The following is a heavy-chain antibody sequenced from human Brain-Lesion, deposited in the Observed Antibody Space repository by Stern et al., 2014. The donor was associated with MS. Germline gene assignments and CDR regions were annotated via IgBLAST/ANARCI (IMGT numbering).Heavy chain of an antibody. CDR2: IHYSGST. CDR3: ARVGVYVQTGWFDP. D-gene: IGHD2-8*01. CDR1: GGSISSGGYY. V-gene: IGHV4-31*03. Sequence: QLQLQESGPGLVKPSQTLSLTCPVSGGSISSGGYYWSWIRQHPGKGLEWIGYIHYSGSTYYNAALKSRVTISRDTSKNQFSLNLNSVTAADTAVYYCARVGVYVQTGWFDPWGQGALVTVSS. J-gene: IGHJ5*02.